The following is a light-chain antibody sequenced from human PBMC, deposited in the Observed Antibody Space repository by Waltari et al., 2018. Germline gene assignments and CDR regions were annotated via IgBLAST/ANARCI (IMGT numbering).Light chain of an antibody. CDR1: QGISNN. V-gene: IGKV1-6*02. Sequence: AIQSTPFSSSLSASVGSNVNTTCQASQGISNNLVWYQQKPGKVPKLLIYKASTLQSGVPSRFSGSGSGTDFTLTISSLQPEDFATYYCQHGYGTPYSFGQGSKVEIK. CDR2: KAS. CDR3: QHGYGTPYS. J-gene: IGKJ2*03.